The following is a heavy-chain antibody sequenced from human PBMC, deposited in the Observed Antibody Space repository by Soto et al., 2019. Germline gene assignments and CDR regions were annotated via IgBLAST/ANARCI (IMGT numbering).Heavy chain of an antibody. J-gene: IGHJ3*02. V-gene: IGHV1-58*01. CDR3: AAVYYDSSGYYDMAFDI. Sequence: QMQLVQSGPEVKKPGTSVKVSCKASGFTFTSSAVQWVRQARGQRLEWIGWIVVGSGNTNYPQKFQERVTITRDMSTSTAYMELSSLRSEDTAVYYCAAVYYDSSGYYDMAFDIWGQGTMVTVSS. D-gene: IGHD3-22*01. CDR2: IVVGSGNT. CDR1: GFTFTSSA.